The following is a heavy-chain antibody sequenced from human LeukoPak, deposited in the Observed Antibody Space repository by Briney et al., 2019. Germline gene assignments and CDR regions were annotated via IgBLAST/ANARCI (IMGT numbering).Heavy chain of an antibody. Sequence: SETLSLTCAVYGGSFSGYYWSWIRQPPGKGLEWIGEINHSGSTNYNPPLESRVTISVDTSKNQFSLKLSSVTAADTAVYYCARTLAAAGPFDYWGQGTLVTVSS. CDR2: INHSGST. V-gene: IGHV4-34*01. CDR3: ARTLAAAGPFDY. J-gene: IGHJ4*02. D-gene: IGHD6-13*01. CDR1: GGSFSGYY.